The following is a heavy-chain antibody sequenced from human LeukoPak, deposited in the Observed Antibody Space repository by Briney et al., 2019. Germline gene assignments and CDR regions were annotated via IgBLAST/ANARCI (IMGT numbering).Heavy chain of an antibody. CDR1: GGSFSGYY. V-gene: IGHV4-34*01. CDR3: ARGRVEMATTDCYYYGMDV. J-gene: IGHJ6*02. D-gene: IGHD1-1*01. CDR2: INHSGST. Sequence: SETLSLTCAVYGGSFSGYYWSWIRQPPGKGLEWIGEINHSGSTNYNPSLKSRVTISVDTSKNQFSLKLSSVTAADTAVYYCARGRVEMATTDCYYYGMDVWGQGTTVTVSS.